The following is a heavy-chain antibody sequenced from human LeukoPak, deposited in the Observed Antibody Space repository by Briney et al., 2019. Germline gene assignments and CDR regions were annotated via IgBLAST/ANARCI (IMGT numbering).Heavy chain of an antibody. CDR3: ARVAYDSSGPYGMDV. V-gene: IGHV3-33*01. Sequence: PGGSLRLSCAASGFTFSSYGMHWVHQAPGKGLEWVAVIWNDGSNKYYADSVKGRFTISRDNSKNTLYLQMNSLRAEDTAVYYCARVAYDSSGPYGMDVWGQGTTVTVSS. D-gene: IGHD3-22*01. J-gene: IGHJ6*02. CDR1: GFTFSSYG. CDR2: IWNDGSNK.